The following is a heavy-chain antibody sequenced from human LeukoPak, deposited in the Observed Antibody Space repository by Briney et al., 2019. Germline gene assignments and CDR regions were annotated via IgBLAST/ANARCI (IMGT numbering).Heavy chain of an antibody. D-gene: IGHD5-24*01. J-gene: IGHJ2*01. CDR1: GFTFSSYG. Sequence: PGGSLRLSCAASGFTFSSYGMHWVRQAPGKGLEWVAVISYDGSNKYYADSVKGRFTISRDNSKNTLYLQMNSLRAEERAVYYCPTAGLVAEMGTTEINWYFDLWGGGTLVTVSS. CDR2: ISYDGSNK. CDR3: PTAGLVAEMGTTEINWYFDL. V-gene: IGHV3-30*03.